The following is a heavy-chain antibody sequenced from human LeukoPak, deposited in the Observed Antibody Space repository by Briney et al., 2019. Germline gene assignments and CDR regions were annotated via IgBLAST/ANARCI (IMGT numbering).Heavy chain of an antibody. V-gene: IGHV4-39*07. Sequence: SETPSLTCTVSGGSISSSSYYWGWIRQPPGKGLEWIGSIYYSGSTYYNPSLKSRVTISVDTSKNQFSLKLSSVTAADTAVYYCARYSSSWSHNNWFDPWGQGTLVTVSS. CDR2: IYYSGST. CDR3: ARYSSSWSHNNWFDP. CDR1: GGSISSSSYY. D-gene: IGHD6-13*01. J-gene: IGHJ5*02.